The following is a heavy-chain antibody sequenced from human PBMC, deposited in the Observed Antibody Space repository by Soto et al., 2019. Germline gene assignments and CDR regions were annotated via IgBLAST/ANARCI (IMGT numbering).Heavy chain of an antibody. Sequence: GGSLRLSCAASGFTFSSYAMHWVRQAPGKGLEWVAVISYDGSNKYYADSVKGRFTISRDNSKNTLYLQMNSRRAEDTAVYYCARTFRNYDGAFDIWGQGTMVTVSS. CDR3: ARTFRNYDGAFDI. CDR2: ISYDGSNK. V-gene: IGHV3-30-3*01. CDR1: GFTFSSYA. D-gene: IGHD4-4*01. J-gene: IGHJ3*02.